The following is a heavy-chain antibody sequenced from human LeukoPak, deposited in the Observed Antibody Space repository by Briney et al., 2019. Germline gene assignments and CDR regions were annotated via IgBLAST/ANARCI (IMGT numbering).Heavy chain of an antibody. V-gene: IGHV4-4*07. Sequence: SETLSLTCTVSGGSISSYYWSWIRQPAGKGLEWIGRIYTSGSTNYNPSLKSRVTISVDKSKNQFSLKLSSVTAADTAVYYCATMTTVTSYYYYFMDVWGKGTTVTVSS. D-gene: IGHD4-17*01. CDR3: ATMTTVTSYYYYFMDV. J-gene: IGHJ6*03. CDR1: GGSISSYY. CDR2: IYTSGST.